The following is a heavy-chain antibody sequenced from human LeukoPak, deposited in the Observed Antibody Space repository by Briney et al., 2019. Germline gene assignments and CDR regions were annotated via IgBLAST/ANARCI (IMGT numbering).Heavy chain of an antibody. CDR2: MNSDGSST. V-gene: IGHV3-74*01. CDR1: GFTFSRSW. CDR3: ATVSRSSGRGYFDY. J-gene: IGHJ4*02. D-gene: IGHD6-19*01. Sequence: GGSLRLSCAASGFTFSRSWMDWVRQAPGEGLMWVSRMNSDGSSTSYADSVKGRFTISRDNAKNTLYLQMNSLRAEDAAVYYCATVSRSSGRGYFDYWGPGTLVTVSS.